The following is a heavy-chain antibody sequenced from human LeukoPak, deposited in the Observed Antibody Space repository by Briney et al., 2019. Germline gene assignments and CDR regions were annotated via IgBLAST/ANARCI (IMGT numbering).Heavy chain of an antibody. Sequence: GESLKISCKGSGYSFPIYWIAWVRQMPGKGLEWMGIIYPGDSDTRYSPSFQGQITISADKSISTAYLQWSSLKASDTAMYYCARRGYCTTTTCYPGPLWYWGQGTMVTVSS. CDR3: ARRGYCTTTTCYPGPLWY. D-gene: IGHD2/OR15-2a*01. V-gene: IGHV5-51*01. CDR2: IYPGDSDT. J-gene: IGHJ4*02. CDR1: GYSFPIYW.